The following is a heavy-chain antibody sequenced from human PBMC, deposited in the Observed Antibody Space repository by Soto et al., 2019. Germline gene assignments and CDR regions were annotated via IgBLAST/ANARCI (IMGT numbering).Heavy chain of an antibody. D-gene: IGHD3-10*01. CDR2: ISGSGDST. Sequence: GGFLRLSCAVSGFTFSNYAMTWVRHSPGKGLEWVSTISGSGDSTHYADSVKGRFTISRDNSKNTLYLQMNSLRADDSAEYYCTKNDDDIYGTLYCFDTWGRGTLVTSPQ. V-gene: IGHV3-23*01. CDR3: TKNDDDIYGTLYCFDT. CDR1: GFTFSNYA. J-gene: IGHJ4*02.